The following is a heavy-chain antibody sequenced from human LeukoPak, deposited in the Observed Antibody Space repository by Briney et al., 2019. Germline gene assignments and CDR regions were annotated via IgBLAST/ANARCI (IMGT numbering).Heavy chain of an antibody. CDR3: AGSYSSSLYYYYGMDV. V-gene: IGHV4-59*01. J-gene: IGHJ6*02. D-gene: IGHD6-13*01. CDR1: GGSLSSYY. CDR2: IYYSGST. Sequence: SETLSLTCTVSGGSLSSYYWSWIRQPPGKGLEWIGYIYYSGSTNYNPSLKSRVTISVDTSKNQFSLKLSSVTAADTAVYYCAGSYSSSLYYYYGMDVWGQGTTVTVSS.